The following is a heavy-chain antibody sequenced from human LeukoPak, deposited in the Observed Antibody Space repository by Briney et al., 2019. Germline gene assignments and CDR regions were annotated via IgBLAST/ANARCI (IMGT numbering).Heavy chain of an antibody. J-gene: IGHJ6*02. CDR1: GGSISSYY. CDR3: AGDLYSRRWSNGMGV. D-gene: IGHD6-13*01. Sequence: PSETLSLTCTVSGGSISSYYWSWIRQPAGKGLEWIGRIYTSGSTNYNPSLTSRVTMSVDTSKNQFSLKLSSVTAADTAVYFWAGDLYSRRWSNGMGVLGQGTTVTVSS. CDR2: IYTSGST. V-gene: IGHV4-4*07.